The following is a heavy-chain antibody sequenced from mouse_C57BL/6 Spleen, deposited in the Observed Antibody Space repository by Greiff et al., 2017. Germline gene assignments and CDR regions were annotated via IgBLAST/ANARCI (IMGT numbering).Heavy chain of an antibody. Sequence: QVQLQQPGAELVMPGASVKLSCKASGYTFTSYWMHWVKQRPGQGLEWIGEIDPSDSYTNYNQKFKGKSTLTVDKSSSTAYRQLSSLTSEDSAVYYCARDDGPFDYWGQGTLVTVSA. V-gene: IGHV1-69*01. CDR1: GYTFTSYW. D-gene: IGHD2-3*01. J-gene: IGHJ3*01. CDR3: ARDDGPFDY. CDR2: IDPSDSYT.